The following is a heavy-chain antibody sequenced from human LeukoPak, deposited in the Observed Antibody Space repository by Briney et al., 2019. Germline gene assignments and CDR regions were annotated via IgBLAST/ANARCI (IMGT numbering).Heavy chain of an antibody. Sequence: ASVKVSCKASEYTFTDYAINWVRQAPGQRLEWMGWVNAGNGNTRYSQRFQGRVTITRDTSASTAYMELSSLTSEDTAVYYCARGRWSATTASYYLDFWGQGTLVTVSS. CDR3: ARGRWSATTASYYLDF. CDR1: EYTFTDYA. CDR2: VNAGNGNT. J-gene: IGHJ4*02. D-gene: IGHD5-24*01. V-gene: IGHV1-3*01.